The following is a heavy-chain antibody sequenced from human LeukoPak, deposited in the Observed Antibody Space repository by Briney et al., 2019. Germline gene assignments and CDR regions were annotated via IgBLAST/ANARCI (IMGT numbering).Heavy chain of an antibody. CDR1: GYTFTGYY. CDR2: INPNSGGT. D-gene: IGHD2-8*01. V-gene: IGHV1-2*02. Sequence: ASVKVSCKASGYTFTGYYMHWARQAPGQGLEWMGWINPNSGGTNYAQKFQGRVTMTRDTSISTAYMELSRLRSDDTAVYYCARGGLMVYVYYFDYWGQGTLVTVSS. CDR3: ARGGLMVYVYYFDY. J-gene: IGHJ4*02.